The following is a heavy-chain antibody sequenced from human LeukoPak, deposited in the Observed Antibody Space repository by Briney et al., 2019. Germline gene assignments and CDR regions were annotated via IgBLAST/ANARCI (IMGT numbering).Heavy chain of an antibody. CDR3: ARCPRTAYWYFDY. D-gene: IGHD2-8*02. CDR1: GGSISSYY. CDR2: VFHSGST. V-gene: IGHV4-59*01. Sequence: SGTLSLTCGVSGGSISSYYWSWIRQPPGEGLEWIGYVFHSGSTNYNPSLTSRVTISVDTSKNQFSLKLTSVTAADTAVYYCARCPRTAYWYFDYWGQGTLVSVSS. J-gene: IGHJ4*02.